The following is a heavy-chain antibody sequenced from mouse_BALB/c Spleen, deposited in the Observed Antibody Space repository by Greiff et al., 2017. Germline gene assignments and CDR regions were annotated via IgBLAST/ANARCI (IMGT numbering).Heavy chain of an antibody. CDR3: ARGGPDYFDY. Sequence: VQLQQSGAELVKPGASVKLSCTASGFNIKDTYMHWVKQRPEQGLEWIGRIDPANGNTKYDPKFQGKATITADKSSSTAYMELSSLTSEDSAVFYCARGGPDYFDYWGQGTTLTVSS. J-gene: IGHJ2*01. D-gene: IGHD3-3*01. CDR2: IDPANGNT. V-gene: IGHV14-3*02. CDR1: GFNIKDTY.